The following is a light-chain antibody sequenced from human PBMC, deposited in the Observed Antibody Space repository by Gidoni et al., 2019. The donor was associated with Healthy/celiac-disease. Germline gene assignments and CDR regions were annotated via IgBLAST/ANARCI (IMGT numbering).Light chain of an antibody. CDR1: QSVSSY. J-gene: IGKJ1*01. CDR3: QQRSNWPPWT. V-gene: IGKV3-11*01. Sequence: EIVLTQPPATLSLSPGDRATLSCRASQSVSSYVAWYQQKPGQAPRLLIYDAANRATGIPARFSGSGSGTDFTLTISSLEPEDLAVYYCQQRSNWPPWTFGQGTKVEIK. CDR2: DAA.